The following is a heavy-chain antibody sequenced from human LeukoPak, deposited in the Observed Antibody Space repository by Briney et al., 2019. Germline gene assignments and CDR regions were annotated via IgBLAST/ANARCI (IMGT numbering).Heavy chain of an antibody. Sequence: GASVKVSCKASGYIFTDYYMHWVRQAPGQELGWMGQINPNSGGTNYAQKLQGRVTMTRDTSTSTAYMELRSLRSDDTAVYYCARDENYGSGSYYNLWGQGTLVTVSS. D-gene: IGHD3-10*01. CDR3: ARDENYGSGSYYNL. CDR2: INPNSGGT. J-gene: IGHJ5*02. V-gene: IGHV1/OR15-1*04. CDR1: GYIFTDYY.